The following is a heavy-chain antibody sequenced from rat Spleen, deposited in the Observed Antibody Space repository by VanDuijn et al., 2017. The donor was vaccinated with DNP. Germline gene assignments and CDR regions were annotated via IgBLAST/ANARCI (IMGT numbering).Heavy chain of an antibody. CDR3: ARHRAGSYALDA. Sequence: EVQLVETGGGLVQPGRSLKLSCVASGFTFSSYWMFWIRQAPGKGLEWVSSINTDGASTYYLDSVKGRFTISRDNAENTVYLQMDSLRSEETATYYCARHRAGSYALDAWGQGTSVTVSS. D-gene: IGHD1-3*01. CDR1: GFTFSSYW. CDR2: INTDGAST. V-gene: IGHV5-58*01. J-gene: IGHJ4*01.